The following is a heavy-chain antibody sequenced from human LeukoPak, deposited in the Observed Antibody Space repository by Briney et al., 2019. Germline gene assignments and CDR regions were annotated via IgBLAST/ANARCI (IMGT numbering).Heavy chain of an antibody. Sequence: GRPLRLSCAASGFTFSNDAMHWVRQAPGEGLEWVAFISYAGSNKYYADSVKGRFTISRDNSKNTLYLQMNSPRAEDTAVYYCAREPERTKYSYGHWGFDYWGQGTLVTVSS. CDR1: GFTFSNDA. V-gene: IGHV3-30-3*01. CDR2: ISYAGSNK. J-gene: IGHJ4*02. CDR3: AREPERTKYSYGHWGFDY. D-gene: IGHD5-18*01.